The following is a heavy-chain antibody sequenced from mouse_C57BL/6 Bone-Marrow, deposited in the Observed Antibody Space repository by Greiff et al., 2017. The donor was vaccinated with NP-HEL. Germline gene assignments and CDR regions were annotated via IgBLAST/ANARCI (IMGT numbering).Heavy chain of an antibody. J-gene: IGHJ2*01. D-gene: IGHD1-1*01. Sequence: QVQLQQSGAELVRPGTSVKVSCKASGYAFTNYLIEWVKQRPGQGLEWIGVINPGSGGTNYNEQFKGKATLTADKSSSTAYMQLSSLTSKDSAVYFCAGSHYYGSSYFDYWGQGTTLTVSS. CDR1: GYAFTNYL. CDR2: INPGSGGT. CDR3: AGSHYYGSSYFDY. V-gene: IGHV1-54*01.